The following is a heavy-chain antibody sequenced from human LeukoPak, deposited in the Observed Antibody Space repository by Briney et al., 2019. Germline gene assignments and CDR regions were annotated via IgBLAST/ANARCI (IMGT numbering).Heavy chain of an antibody. V-gene: IGHV3-21*01. CDR3: ARDRSDYGDSRDAFDI. CDR1: GFTFSSYE. D-gene: IGHD4-17*01. J-gene: IGHJ3*02. CDR2: ISSSSSYI. Sequence: GGSLRLSCAASGFTFSSYEMNWVRQAPGKGLEWVSSISSSSSYIYYADSVKGRFTISRDNAKNSLYLQMNSLRAEDTAVYYCARDRSDYGDSRDAFDIWGQGTMVTVSS.